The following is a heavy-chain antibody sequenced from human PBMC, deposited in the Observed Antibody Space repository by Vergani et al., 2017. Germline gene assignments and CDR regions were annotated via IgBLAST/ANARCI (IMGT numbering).Heavy chain of an antibody. J-gene: IGHJ5*02. CDR2: ISSSSSYT. V-gene: IGHV3-11*05. D-gene: IGHD2-15*01. CDR1: GFTFSDYY. CDR3: AKSPIVVVVAATRRKGGWFDP. Sequence: QVQLVESGGGLVKPGGSLRLSCAASGFTFSDYYMSWIRQAPGKGLEWVSYISSSSSYTNYADSVKGRFTISRDNAKNSLYLQMNSLRAEDTAVYYCAKSPIVVVVAATRRKGGWFDPWGQGTLVTVSS.